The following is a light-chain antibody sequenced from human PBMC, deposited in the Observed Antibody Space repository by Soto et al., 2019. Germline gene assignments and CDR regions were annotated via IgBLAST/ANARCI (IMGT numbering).Light chain of an antibody. V-gene: IGKV3-15*01. J-gene: IGKJ1*01. Sequence: EMVMTQSPATLSVSPGERATLSCRASQSVNSHLAWYQQKPGQPPRLLIYDASARATDIPARFGGSGSGTDFTLTISSLQPEDSAVYYCQQYHYWWSFDQGTKVEVK. CDR2: DAS. CDR3: QQYHYWWS. CDR1: QSVNSH.